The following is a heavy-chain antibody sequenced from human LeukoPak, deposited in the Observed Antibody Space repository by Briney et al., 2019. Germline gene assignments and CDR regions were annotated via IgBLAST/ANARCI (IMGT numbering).Heavy chain of an antibody. CDR1: GIAFSDSA. D-gene: IGHD6-19*01. Sequence: PGGSLRLSCAASGIAFSDSAMDWVRQAPGKGLECVSVITDTYNTYYGDSVKGRFTVSRDNSRKTLYLQMNSLRVDDTALYYCVKGACSSGCSGNHWGQGTRVIVSP. CDR3: VKGACSSGCSGNH. V-gene: IGHV3-23*01. CDR2: ITDTYNT. J-gene: IGHJ5*02.